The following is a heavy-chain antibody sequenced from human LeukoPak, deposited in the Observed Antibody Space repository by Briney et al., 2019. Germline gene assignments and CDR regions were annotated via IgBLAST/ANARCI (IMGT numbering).Heavy chain of an antibody. CDR1: GFTFSSYA. CDR2: ISGSGGST. V-gene: IGHV3-23*01. J-gene: IGHJ4*02. CDR3: ATAGTNYYDSSGYY. D-gene: IGHD3-22*01. Sequence: GGSLRLSCAASGFTFSSYAMSWVRQAPGKGLEWVSAISGSGGSTYYADSVKGRFTTSRDNSKNTLYLQMNSLRAEDTAVYCCATAGTNYYDSSGYYWGQGTLVTVSS.